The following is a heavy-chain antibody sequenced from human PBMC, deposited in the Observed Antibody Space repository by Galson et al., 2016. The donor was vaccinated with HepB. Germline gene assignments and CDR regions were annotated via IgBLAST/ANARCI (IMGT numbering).Heavy chain of an antibody. CDR3: ATDHYSNSWTYFYGLDV. V-gene: IGHV1-69*13. CDR2: IIPIVGKT. D-gene: IGHD4-11*01. CDR1: KGTFSIYA. J-gene: IGHJ6*02. Sequence: SVKVSCKASKGTFSIYAISWVRQAPGQGLEWLGGIIPIVGKTTYAQKFQGRVTMIADESTSTAYLELSSLRSEDTAVYYCATDHYSNSWTYFYGLDVWGQGTMVIVSS.